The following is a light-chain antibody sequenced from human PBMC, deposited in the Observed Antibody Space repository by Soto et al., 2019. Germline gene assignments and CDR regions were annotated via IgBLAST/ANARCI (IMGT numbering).Light chain of an antibody. J-gene: IGKJ1*01. V-gene: IGKV3-20*01. CDR1: QSVNIY. CDR2: GAS. CDR3: QQYGSSGT. Sequence: EIGMTQCPATLSVSPGERATLSCRASQSVNIYLAWYQQKPGQAPRLLIYGASNRATGIPDRFSGSGSGTDFTLTISRLEPEDFAVYYCQQYGSSGTFGQGTKVDIK.